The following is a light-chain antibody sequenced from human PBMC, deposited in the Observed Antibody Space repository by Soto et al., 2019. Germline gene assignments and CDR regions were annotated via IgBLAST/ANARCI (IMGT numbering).Light chain of an antibody. Sequence: QSALTQPPSASGSPGQSVTISCAGAGSDIAVYDFVSWYQQHPGKAPKLIIYEVTKRPSGVPDSFSGSKSGNTASLTVSRLQAEDESDYYCSSFADTNTLLFGGGTKLTVL. CDR2: EVT. V-gene: IGLV2-8*01. J-gene: IGLJ2*01. CDR1: GSDIAVYDF. CDR3: SSFADTNTLL.